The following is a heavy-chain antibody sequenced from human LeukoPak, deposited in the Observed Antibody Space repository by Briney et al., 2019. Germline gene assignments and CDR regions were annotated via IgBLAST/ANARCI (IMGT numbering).Heavy chain of an antibody. D-gene: IGHD6-13*01. CDR1: GYTFTDYY. J-gene: IGHJ6*02. CDR2: INTNTGNP. Sequence: ASVKVSCKASGYTFTDYYMHWVRQAPGQGLEWMGWINTNTGNPTYAQGFTGRFVFSLDTSVSTAYLQISSLKAEDTAVYYCASMRYSSSWDPSYYYYYGMDVWGQGTTVTVSS. V-gene: IGHV7-4-1*02. CDR3: ASMRYSSSWDPSYYYYYGMDV.